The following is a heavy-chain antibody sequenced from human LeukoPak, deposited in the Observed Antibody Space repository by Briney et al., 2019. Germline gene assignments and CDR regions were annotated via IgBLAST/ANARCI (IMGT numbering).Heavy chain of an antibody. CDR2: IWYDGSNK. CDR1: GFTFSSYA. D-gene: IGHD6-13*01. J-gene: IGHJ4*02. V-gene: IGHV3-33*08. CDR3: ARDPIAAAGTSLDY. Sequence: GGSLRLSCAASGFTFSSYAMHWVRQAPGKGLEWVAVIWYDGSNKYYADSVKGRFTISRDNSKNTLYLQMNSLRAEDTAVYYCARDPIAAAGTSLDYWGQGTLVTVSS.